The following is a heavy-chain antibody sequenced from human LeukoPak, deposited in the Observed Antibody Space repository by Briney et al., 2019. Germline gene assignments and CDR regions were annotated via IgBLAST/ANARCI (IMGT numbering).Heavy chain of an antibody. Sequence: GGSLRLSCAASGFTFSSYAMHWVRQAPGKGLEYVSAISSNGGSTYYANSVKGRFTTSRGNSKNTLYLQMGSLRPEDMAVYFCARDNTLSAFDIWGQGTMVTVSS. CDR2: ISSNGGST. CDR3: ARDNTLSAFDI. CDR1: GFTFSSYA. J-gene: IGHJ3*02. V-gene: IGHV3-64*01.